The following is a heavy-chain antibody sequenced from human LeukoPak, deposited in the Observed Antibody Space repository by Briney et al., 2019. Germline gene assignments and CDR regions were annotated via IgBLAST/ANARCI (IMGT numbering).Heavy chain of an antibody. Sequence: ASVKVSCKASGYIFTNYYMHWVRQAPGQGLEWMGTINPSGGSTTYAQKFQGRVTMTWDTSTSTVYVELSSLRSEDTAVYYCARDHGSAYYRAPRHWGQGTLVTVSS. CDR2: INPSGGST. V-gene: IGHV1-46*01. J-gene: IGHJ4*02. CDR1: GYIFTNYY. D-gene: IGHD3-10*01. CDR3: ARDHGSAYYRAPRH.